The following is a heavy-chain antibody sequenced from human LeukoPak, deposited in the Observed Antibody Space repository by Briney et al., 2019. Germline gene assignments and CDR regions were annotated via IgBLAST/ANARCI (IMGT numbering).Heavy chain of an antibody. Sequence: PGGSLRLSCAASGFTFSNYAMSWVRQAPGKGLEWVSGISGSGGTTYYADSVKGRFTISRDNSMNTLFLQMNSLRAEDSAVYYCAKDPYGTRYFDYWGQGTLVTVSS. CDR3: AKDPYGTRYFDY. CDR1: GFTFSNYA. J-gene: IGHJ4*02. CDR2: ISGSGGTT. V-gene: IGHV3-23*01. D-gene: IGHD2-2*01.